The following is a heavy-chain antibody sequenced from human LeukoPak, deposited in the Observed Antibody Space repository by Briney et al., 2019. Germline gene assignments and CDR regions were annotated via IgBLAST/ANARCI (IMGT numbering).Heavy chain of an antibody. Sequence: SVKVSCKASGGTFSSYAISWVRQAPGQGLEWMGGIIPIFGTANYAQKFQGRVTITADESTSTAYMELSSLRSEDTAVYYCATFTIFGNWFDPWGQGTLVTVSS. CDR2: IIPIFGTA. V-gene: IGHV1-69*01. CDR3: ATFTIFGNWFDP. CDR1: GGTFSSYA. J-gene: IGHJ5*02. D-gene: IGHD3-3*01.